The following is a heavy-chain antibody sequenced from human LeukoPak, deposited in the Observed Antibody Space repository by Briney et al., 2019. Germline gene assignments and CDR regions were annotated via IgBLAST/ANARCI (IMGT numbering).Heavy chain of an antibody. Sequence: PSQTLSLTCTVSGGSISSGDYYWSWIRQPPGKGLEGIGYIYYSGSTYYNPSVKSRVTISVDTSKSQFSLKLSSVTAADTAVYYCARGYCSSTSCYIDYWGEGTLVTVSS. D-gene: IGHD2-2*02. CDR1: GGSISSGDYY. CDR3: ARGYCSSTSCYIDY. CDR2: IYYSGST. J-gene: IGHJ4*02. V-gene: IGHV4-30-4*08.